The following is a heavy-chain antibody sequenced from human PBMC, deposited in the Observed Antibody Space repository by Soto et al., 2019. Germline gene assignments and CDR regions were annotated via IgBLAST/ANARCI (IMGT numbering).Heavy chain of an antibody. Sequence: SETLSLTCTVSGGSISSSSYYWGWIRQPPGKGLEWIGSIYYSGSTYYNPSLKSRVTISVDTSKNQFSLKLSSVTAAETAVYYCARVLRFLESVRVGFDYWGQGTLVTVSS. CDR2: IYYSGST. D-gene: IGHD3-3*01. V-gene: IGHV4-39*01. CDR3: ARVLRFLESVRVGFDY. J-gene: IGHJ4*02. CDR1: GGSISSSSYY.